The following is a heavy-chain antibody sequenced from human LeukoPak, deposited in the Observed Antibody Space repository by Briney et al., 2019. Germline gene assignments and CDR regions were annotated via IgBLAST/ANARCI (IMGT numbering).Heavy chain of an antibody. D-gene: IGHD6-19*01. J-gene: IGHJ3*02. Sequence: GGSLRLSCAASGFTFSSYAMSWVRQAPGKGLEWVSAISGSGGSTYYADSVKGRFTISRDNAKNTLYLQMNSLRADDTAVYYCARSSGRSPFDMWGQGTMVTVSS. CDR1: GFTFSSYA. CDR2: ISGSGGST. V-gene: IGHV3-23*01. CDR3: ARSSGRSPFDM.